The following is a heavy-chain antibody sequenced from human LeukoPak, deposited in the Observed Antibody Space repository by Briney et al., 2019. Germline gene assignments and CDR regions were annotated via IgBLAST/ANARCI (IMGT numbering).Heavy chain of an antibody. D-gene: IGHD3-22*01. CDR1: GFTFSSYA. V-gene: IGHV3-23*01. CDR3: AKVRSGYYSGIDY. J-gene: IGHJ4*02. Sequence: PGGSLRLSCAASGFTFSSYAMSWVRQAPGKGLEWVSIISGSGGSTYYADSVKGRFTISRDNSQNILFLQMNSLRAEDTAVYYCAKVRSGYYSGIDYWGQGTLVTVSS. CDR2: ISGSGGST.